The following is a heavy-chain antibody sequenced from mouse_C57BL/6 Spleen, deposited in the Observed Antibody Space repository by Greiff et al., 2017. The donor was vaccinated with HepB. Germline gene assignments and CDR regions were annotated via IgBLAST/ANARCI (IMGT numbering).Heavy chain of an antibody. CDR3: ARGSRAYAMDY. D-gene: IGHD1-3*01. Sequence: VQLQQPGAELVMPGASVKLSCKASGYTFTSYWMHWVKQRPGQGLEWIGEIDPSDSYTNYNQKFKGKSTLNVDKSSSTAYMQLSSLTTEDSAVYDCARGSRAYAMDYWGQGTSVTVSS. J-gene: IGHJ4*01. CDR1: GYTFTSYW. V-gene: IGHV1-69*01. CDR2: IDPSDSYT.